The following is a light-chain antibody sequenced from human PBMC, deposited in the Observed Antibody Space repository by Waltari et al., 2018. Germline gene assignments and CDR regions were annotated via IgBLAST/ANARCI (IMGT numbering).Light chain of an antibody. V-gene: IGKV2-28*01. CDR1: QSLLHSNGYNY. CDR3: MQALQTPPWT. J-gene: IGKJ1*01. CDR2: LGS. Sequence: DIVMTQSPLSLPVTSGEPASIPCRSSQSLLHSNGYNYLDWYLQKPGQSPQLLIYLGSNRASGVPDRFSGSGSGTDFTLKISRVEAEDVGVYYCMQALQTPPWTFGQGTKVEIK.